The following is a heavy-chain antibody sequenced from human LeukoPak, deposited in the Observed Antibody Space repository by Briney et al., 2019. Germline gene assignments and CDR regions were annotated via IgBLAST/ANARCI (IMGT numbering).Heavy chain of an antibody. CDR2: TYYRSKWYN. Sequence: SQTLSLTCAISGDTVSTNSAAWNWIRQSPSRGLEWLGRTYYRSKWYNDYAVSVKSRVTVNPDTSKNQFSLQLNSVTPEDTAVYYCARGARYSFDYWGQGTLVTVSS. CDR3: ARGARYSFDY. V-gene: IGHV6-1*01. D-gene: IGHD5-18*01. J-gene: IGHJ4*02. CDR1: GDTVSTNSAA.